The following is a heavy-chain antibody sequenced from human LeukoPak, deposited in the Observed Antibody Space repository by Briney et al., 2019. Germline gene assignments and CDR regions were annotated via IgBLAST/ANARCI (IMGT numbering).Heavy chain of an antibody. D-gene: IGHD4-11*01. CDR3: ARVPSNALFDY. V-gene: IGHV3-7*03. CDR2: IKQDGSEK. CDR1: GFTFSSYW. Sequence: GGSLRLSCAASGFTFSSYWMSWVRQAPGKGLEWVANIKQDGSEKYYVDSVKGRCTISRDNAKNSPYLQMNSLRAEDTAVYYCARVPSNALFDYWGQGTLVTASS. J-gene: IGHJ4*02.